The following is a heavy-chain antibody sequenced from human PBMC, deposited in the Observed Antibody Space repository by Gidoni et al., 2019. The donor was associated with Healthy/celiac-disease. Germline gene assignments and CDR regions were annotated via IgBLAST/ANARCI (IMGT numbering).Heavy chain of an antibody. CDR3: ARDWYREGYYYYGMDV. V-gene: IGHV1-69*06. Sequence: QVQLVQSGAELKKPGSSVKVSCKASGGTFSSHAISWVRQAPGQGLEWMGGIIPICGTANYEQKFQGRVTITADKSTSTAYMELSSLRSEETAVYYCARDWYREGYYYYGMDVWGQGTTVTVSS. D-gene: IGHD3-10*01. CDR1: GGTFSSHA. J-gene: IGHJ6*02. CDR2: IIPICGTA.